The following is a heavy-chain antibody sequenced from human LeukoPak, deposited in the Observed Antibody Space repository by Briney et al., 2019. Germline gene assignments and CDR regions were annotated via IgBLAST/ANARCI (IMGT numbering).Heavy chain of an antibody. CDR1: GYSVSSGYY. V-gene: IGHV4-38-2*02. Sequence: SETLSLTCTVSGYSVSSGYYWGWIRQPPGKGLEWIGSIYHSGSTYYNPSLKSRVTISVDTSKNQFSLNLSSVTAADTAVYYCARDWRRGPFDPWGQGTLVTVSS. CDR2: IYHSGST. D-gene: IGHD3-3*01. CDR3: ARDWRRGPFDP. J-gene: IGHJ5*02.